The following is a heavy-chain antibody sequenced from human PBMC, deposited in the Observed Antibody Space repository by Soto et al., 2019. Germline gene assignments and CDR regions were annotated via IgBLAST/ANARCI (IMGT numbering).Heavy chain of an antibody. J-gene: IGHJ3*02. CDR2: IWYDGSNK. Sequence: GGSLRLSCAASGFTFSSYGMHWVRQAPGKGLEWVAVIWYDGSNKYYADSVKGRFTISRDNSKNTLYLQMNSLRAEDTAVYYCASEGYGDQPHAFDIWGQGTMVTVSS. V-gene: IGHV3-33*01. CDR1: GFTFSSYG. CDR3: ASEGYGDQPHAFDI. D-gene: IGHD4-17*01.